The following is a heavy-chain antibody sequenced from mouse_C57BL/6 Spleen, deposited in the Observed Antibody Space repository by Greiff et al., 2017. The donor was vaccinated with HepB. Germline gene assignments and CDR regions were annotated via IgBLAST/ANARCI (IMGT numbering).Heavy chain of an antibody. D-gene: IGHD1-1*01. CDR1: GYTFTDYN. J-gene: IGHJ4*01. CDR3: AREGATVAEGAMDY. Sequence: EVQLQQSGPELVKPGASVKMSCKASGYTFTDYNMHWVKQSHGKSLEWIGYINPNNGGTSYNQKFKGKATLTVNKSSSTAYMELRSLTSEDSAVYYCAREGATVAEGAMDYWGQRTSVTVSS. CDR2: INPNNGGT. V-gene: IGHV1-22*01.